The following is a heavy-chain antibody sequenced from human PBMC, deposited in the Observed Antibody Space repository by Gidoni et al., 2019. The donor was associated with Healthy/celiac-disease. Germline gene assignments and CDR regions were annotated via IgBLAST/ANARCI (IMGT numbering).Heavy chain of an antibody. D-gene: IGHD7-27*01. CDR2: IDYSGST. CDR3: ARMVANWGLDDAFDI. Sequence: QVQLQESGPGLVKPSETLSLNCTVPGGSISSYSWSWIRQPPGKGLEWIGYIDYSGSTNYNPSLKRRVTISVDTSKNQFSLKLSSVTAADTAVYYCARMVANWGLDDAFDIWGQGTMVTVSS. V-gene: IGHV4-59*01. CDR1: GGSISSYS. J-gene: IGHJ3*02.